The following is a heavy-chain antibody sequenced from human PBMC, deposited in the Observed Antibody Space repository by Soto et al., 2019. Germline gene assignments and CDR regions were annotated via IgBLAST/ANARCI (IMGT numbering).Heavy chain of an antibody. CDR2: ISAYNGNT. CDR3: ARDQGRGWGSLWWFDP. J-gene: IGHJ5*02. Sequence: GASVKVSCKASGYTFTSYGISWVRQAPGQGLEWMGWISAYNGNTNYAQKLQGRVTMTTDTSTSTAYMELRSLRSDDTAVYYCARDQGRGWGSLWWFDPWGQGTLVTVSS. CDR1: GYTFTSYG. D-gene: IGHD7-27*01. V-gene: IGHV1-18*01.